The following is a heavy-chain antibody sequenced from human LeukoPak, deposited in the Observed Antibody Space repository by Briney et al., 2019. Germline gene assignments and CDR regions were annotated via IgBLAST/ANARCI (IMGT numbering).Heavy chain of an antibody. Sequence: GGSLRLSCAASGFTFSNYWMSWVRQAPGKGLEWVANIKEDGSEIYYVDSVKGRFTISRDNAKNSLYLQLSSRRAEDTAVYYCASQFWWAAVVGPALDCWGQGSLVTVSS. CDR3: ASQFWWAAVVGPALDC. V-gene: IGHV3-7*05. CDR2: IKEDGSEI. J-gene: IGHJ4*02. CDR1: GFTFSNYW. D-gene: IGHD2-21*01.